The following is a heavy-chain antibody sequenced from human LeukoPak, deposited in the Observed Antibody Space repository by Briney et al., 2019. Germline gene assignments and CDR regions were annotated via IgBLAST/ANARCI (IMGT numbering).Heavy chain of an antibody. CDR2: ISGSGGST. J-gene: IGHJ3*02. CDR1: GFTFSSYA. CDR3: VRARNDYGHPYDAFDI. D-gene: IGHD4-17*01. Sequence: GGSLRLSCAASGFTFSSYAMSWVRQAPGKGLEWVSAISGSGGSTYYADSVKGRFTISRDNSKNTLYLQMNSLRAEDTAVYYCVRARNDYGHPYDAFDIWGQGTMVTVSS. V-gene: IGHV3-23*01.